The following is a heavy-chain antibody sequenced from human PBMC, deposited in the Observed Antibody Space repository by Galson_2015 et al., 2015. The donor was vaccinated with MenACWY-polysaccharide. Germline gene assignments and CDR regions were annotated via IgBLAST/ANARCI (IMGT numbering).Heavy chain of an antibody. Sequence: SLRLSCAGSAFTFSSYWMHWVRQVPGRGLVWVSRISTDGSFTGNADSVKGRFTISRDNAKNTLYLQMNSLRVEDTAVYFCAHFGPDWELSQWGHGILVTVAS. D-gene: IGHD1-7*01. J-gene: IGHJ4*01. V-gene: IGHV3-74*01. CDR2: ISTDGSFT. CDR3: AHFGPDWELSQ. CDR1: AFTFSSYW.